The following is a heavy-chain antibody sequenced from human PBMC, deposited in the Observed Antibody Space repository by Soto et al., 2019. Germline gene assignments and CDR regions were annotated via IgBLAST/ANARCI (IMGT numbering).Heavy chain of an antibody. J-gene: IGHJ4*02. Sequence: HEHLVQSGAEVKRPGASLKVSCKASGYSFTGYYIHWVRQAPGQGLVWMGWINPYSGATNYAQTFHSRVPLTSHTSISTAPMDLTTLTSDATALDYSARGDYGTRGYPFPDFDYWGQGTLVIGSS. CDR2: INPYSGAT. CDR3: ARGDYGTRGYPFPDFDY. V-gene: IGHV1-2*02. D-gene: IGHD3-22*01. CDR1: GYSFTGYY.